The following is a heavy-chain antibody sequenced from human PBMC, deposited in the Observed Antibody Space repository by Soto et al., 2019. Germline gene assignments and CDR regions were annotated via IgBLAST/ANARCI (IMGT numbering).Heavy chain of an antibody. CDR3: ARGRHHAFDI. J-gene: IGHJ3*02. CDR1: GFTFSSYS. Sequence: LGGSLRLSCAASGFTFSSYSMNWVRQAPGKGLEWVSSISSSSSYIYYADSVKGRFTISRDNAKNSLYLQMNSLRAEDTAVYYCARGRHHAFDIWGQGTMVTVSS. V-gene: IGHV3-21*01. CDR2: ISSSSSYI.